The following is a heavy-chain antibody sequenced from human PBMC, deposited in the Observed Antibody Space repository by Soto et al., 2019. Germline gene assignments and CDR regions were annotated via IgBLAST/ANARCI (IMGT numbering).Heavy chain of an antibody. CDR2: ISSSSSYI. J-gene: IGHJ4*02. D-gene: IGHD5-12*01. CDR1: GFTFSSYS. V-gene: IGHV3-21*01. CDR3: ARDRRDGYNFDY. Sequence: PGGSLRLSCAASGFTFSSYSMNWVRQAPGKGLEWVSSISSSSSYIYYADSVKGRFTISRYNAKNSLYLQMNSLRAEDTAVYYCARDRRDGYNFDYWGQGTLVTVSS.